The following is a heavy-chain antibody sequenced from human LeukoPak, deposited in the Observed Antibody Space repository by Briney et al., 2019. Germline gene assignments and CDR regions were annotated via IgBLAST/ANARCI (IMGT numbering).Heavy chain of an antibody. CDR2: ISGSGGST. CDR3: AKGTSVGANFDY. V-gene: IGHV3-23*01. CDR1: GFTFSTCT. Sequence: GGSLRLSCAASGFTFSTCTMSWVRQAPGKGLEWVSAISGSGGSTYYADSVKGRFTISRDNSKNTLYLQMNSLRAEDTAVYYCAKGTSVGANFDYWGQGTLVTVSS. J-gene: IGHJ4*02. D-gene: IGHD1-26*01.